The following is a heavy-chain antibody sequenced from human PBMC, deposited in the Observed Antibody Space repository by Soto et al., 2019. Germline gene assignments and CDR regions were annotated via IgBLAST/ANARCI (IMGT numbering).Heavy chain of an antibody. D-gene: IGHD6-19*01. Sequence: EVQLLESGGGLVQPGGSLRLSCAASGFTFSSYAMSWVRQAPGKGLEWVSAISGSGGSTYYADSVKGRFTISRDNSKNTLYLQMNSLRAEDTAVYHCAKDQGASSGWYNFDYWGQGTLVTVSS. J-gene: IGHJ4*02. V-gene: IGHV3-23*01. CDR1: GFTFSSYA. CDR2: ISGSGGST. CDR3: AKDQGASSGWYNFDY.